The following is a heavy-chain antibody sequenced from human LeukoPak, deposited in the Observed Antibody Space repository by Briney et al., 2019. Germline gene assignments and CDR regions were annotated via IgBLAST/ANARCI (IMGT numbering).Heavy chain of an antibody. V-gene: IGHV1-18*01. D-gene: IGHD6-19*01. J-gene: IGHJ4*02. Sequence: ASVKVSCKASGYTFTSYGISWVRQAPGQGLEWMGWISAYNGNTNFAQKLQGRVTMTTDTSTSTAYMELRSLRSEDTAVYYCAREHHTQWLVGGHYFDYWGQGTLVTVSS. CDR2: ISAYNGNT. CDR1: GYTFTSYG. CDR3: AREHHTQWLVGGHYFDY.